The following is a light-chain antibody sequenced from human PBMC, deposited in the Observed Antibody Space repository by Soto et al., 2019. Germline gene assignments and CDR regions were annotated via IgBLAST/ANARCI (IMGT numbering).Light chain of an antibody. CDR1: QSISSD. V-gene: IGKV3-15*01. CDR3: QQYNSGPHS. J-gene: IGKJ2*01. CDR2: GAS. Sequence: ETVLTQSPAILSVSLGERATFSCRASQSISSDLAWYQQKPGQVPRLLIYGASTRATGIPARFSGSGSGTEFTLTISGLQSEDFAVYHCQQYNSGPHSFGQGTKLEI.